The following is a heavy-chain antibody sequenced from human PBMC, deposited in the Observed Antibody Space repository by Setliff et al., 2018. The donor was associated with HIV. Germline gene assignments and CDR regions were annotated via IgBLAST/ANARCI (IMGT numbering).Heavy chain of an antibody. Sequence: SETLSLTCAVYGGSVSGHYWGWFRQPPGKGLEWIGEITPSGATNYLPSLKSRVTMSLDTSKNQFSLKLSSVTAADTAVYYCARDCSGGTCHSGGGYDTFDFWGQGTMVTVS. V-gene: IGHV4-34*01. CDR1: GGSVSGHY. J-gene: IGHJ3*01. CDR3: ARDCSGGTCHSGGGYDTFDF. CDR2: ITPSGAT. D-gene: IGHD2-15*01.